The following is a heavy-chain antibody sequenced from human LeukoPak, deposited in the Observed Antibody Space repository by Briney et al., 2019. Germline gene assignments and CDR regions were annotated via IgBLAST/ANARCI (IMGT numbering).Heavy chain of an antibody. J-gene: IGHJ4*02. V-gene: IGHV3-30*18. CDR3: AKLGRGYSTTLPDY. Sequence: GGSLRLSCAASGFTFSSYGMHWVRQAPGKGLEWVVVISYDGSNKYYADSVKGRFTISRDNSKNTLYLQMNSLRAEDTAVYYCAKLGRGYSTTLPDYWGQGTLVTVSS. CDR1: GFTFSSYG. D-gene: IGHD6-13*01. CDR2: ISYDGSNK.